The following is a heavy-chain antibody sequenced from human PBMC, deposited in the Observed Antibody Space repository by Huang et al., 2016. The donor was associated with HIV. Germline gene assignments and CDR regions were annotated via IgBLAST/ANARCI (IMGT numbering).Heavy chain of an antibody. CDR1: GGSVNSGYYY. D-gene: IGHD3-16*01. J-gene: IGHJ3*01. V-gene: IGHV4-39*01. Sequence: QLQLQESGPGLVRPSETLSLTCSVSGGSVNSGYYYGGWIRQPPGKGLEWIASVFDGGNTFYNPSCKSRVSMSVDTSKKRFSLNLSSVTAADTAVYFCARLPFDYVWGTQRQTALDELDVWGQGTMVTVSS. CDR2: VFDGGNT. CDR3: ARLPFDYVWGTQRQTALDELDV.